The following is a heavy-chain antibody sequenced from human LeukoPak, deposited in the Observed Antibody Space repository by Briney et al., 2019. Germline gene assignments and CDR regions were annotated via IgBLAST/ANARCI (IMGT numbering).Heavy chain of an antibody. CDR1: GYTFTSYY. V-gene: IGHV1-46*01. CDR3: AREIVVVPAARDYYYYYGMDV. J-gene: IGHJ6*02. Sequence: ASVKVSCKASGYTFTSYYMHWVRQAPGQGLEWMGIINPSGGSTSYAQKFQGRGTMTMDTSTSTVYMELSSLRSEDTAVYYCAREIVVVPAARDYYYYYGMDVWGQGTTVTVSS. D-gene: IGHD2-2*01. CDR2: INPSGGST.